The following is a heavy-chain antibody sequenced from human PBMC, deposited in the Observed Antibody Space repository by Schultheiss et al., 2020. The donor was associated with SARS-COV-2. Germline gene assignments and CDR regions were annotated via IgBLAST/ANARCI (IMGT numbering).Heavy chain of an antibody. D-gene: IGHD6-19*01. V-gene: IGHV3-48*04. J-gene: IGHJ5*02. CDR2: ISSSGSTI. CDR3: ARETGGGWYEGWFDP. CDR1: GFTFSSYS. Sequence: GGSLRLSCAASGFTFSSYSMNWVRQAPGKGLEWVSYISSSGSTIYYADSVKGRFTISRDNAKNSLYLQMNSLRAEDTAVYYCARETGGGWYEGWFDPWGQGTLVTVSS.